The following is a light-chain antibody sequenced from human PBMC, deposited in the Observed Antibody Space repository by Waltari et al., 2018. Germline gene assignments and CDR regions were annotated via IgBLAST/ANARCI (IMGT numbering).Light chain of an antibody. J-gene: IGKJ4*01. V-gene: IGKV3-15*01. CDR1: QSVDSN. Sequence: EVVMTPSPATLSVSPGDTATLSCRASQSVDSNLAWYQQKPGQAPKFLIFSASTRATGIPARFSGGGFGTEFTLTINSLQSEDFAVYYCLQYNDWPSLTFGGGTKVEMK. CDR2: SAS. CDR3: LQYNDWPSLT.